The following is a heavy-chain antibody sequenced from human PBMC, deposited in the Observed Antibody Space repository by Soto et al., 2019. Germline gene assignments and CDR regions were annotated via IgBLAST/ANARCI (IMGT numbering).Heavy chain of an antibody. Sequence: GSSVKVSCKTSGDNFKKNVFTWVRQAPGQGLEWMGGTIPALGKTHYIEKSQGRVTITVDDATSTAYMELSSLRSEDTAVYYCARENSPATYYYGMDGWGQGTTVTVSS. V-gene: IGHV1-69*10. CDR3: ARENSPATYYYGMDG. CDR1: GDNFKKNV. CDR2: TIPALGKT. J-gene: IGHJ6*02. D-gene: IGHD5-18*01.